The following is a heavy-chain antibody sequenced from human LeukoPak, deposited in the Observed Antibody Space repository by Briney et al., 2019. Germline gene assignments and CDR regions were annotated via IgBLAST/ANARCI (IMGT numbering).Heavy chain of an antibody. CDR3: ARDRGVYYDTSGMAGD. CDR2: IKQDGSRF. V-gene: IGHV3-7*01. Sequence: GGSLRLSCAASGFTFSTYWMSWVHQAPGKGLEWVANIKQDGSRFFYVDSVKGRFTISRDNAKNSLYLQMNSLRAEDTAVYYCARDRGVYYDTSGMAGDWGQGTLVTVSS. D-gene: IGHD3-22*01. CDR1: GFTFSTYW. J-gene: IGHJ4*02.